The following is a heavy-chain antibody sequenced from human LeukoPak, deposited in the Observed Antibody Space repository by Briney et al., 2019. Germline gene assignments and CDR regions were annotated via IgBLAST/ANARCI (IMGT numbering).Heavy chain of an antibody. CDR2: IKQDGSEK. J-gene: IGHJ4*02. D-gene: IGHD3-22*01. V-gene: IGHV3-7*01. CDR1: GFNFSSYW. CDR3: ARGMYYYDSSANY. Sequence: PGGSLRLSCAASGFNFSSYWMSWVRQAPGKGLEWVANIKQDGSEKYYVDSVKGRFTISRDNAKNSLYLQMNSLRAEDTAVYYCARGMYYYDSSANYWGQGTLVTVSS.